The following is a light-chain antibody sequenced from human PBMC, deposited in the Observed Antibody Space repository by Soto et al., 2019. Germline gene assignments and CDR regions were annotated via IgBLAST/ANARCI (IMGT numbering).Light chain of an antibody. CDR2: DAS. J-gene: IGKJ5*01. Sequence: EIVLTHSPVTLSLSPGERATLSCRASQSVGSYLAWLQQKPGQAPRLLIYDASKRAAGIPGRFSGSGSGTDFILTISSLEPEDFAVYYCQQRRDSITFGQGTRLEIK. CDR1: QSVGSY. V-gene: IGKV3-11*01. CDR3: QQRRDSIT.